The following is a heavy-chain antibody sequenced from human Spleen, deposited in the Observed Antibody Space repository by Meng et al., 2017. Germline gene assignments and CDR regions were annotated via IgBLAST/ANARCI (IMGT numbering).Heavy chain of an antibody. CDR1: GFTFSSYA. Sequence: GESLKISCAASGFTFSSYAMHWVRQAPGKGLEWVAVISYDGSNKYYADSVKGRFTISRDNSKNTLYLQMNSLRAEDTAVYYCARGGYDSSGYYLYYYYYYGMDVWGQGTTVTVSS. CDR2: ISYDGSNK. J-gene: IGHJ6*02. CDR3: ARGGYDSSGYYLYYYYYYGMDV. D-gene: IGHD3-22*01. V-gene: IGHV3-30*01.